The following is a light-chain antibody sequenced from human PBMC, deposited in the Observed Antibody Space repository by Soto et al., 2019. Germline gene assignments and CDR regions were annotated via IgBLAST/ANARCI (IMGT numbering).Light chain of an antibody. CDR3: QQYGTSPMYS. V-gene: IGKV3-20*01. CDR2: GSS. J-gene: IGKJ2*01. CDR1: HSISSSF. Sequence: IVLTQSPGALSLSPGERATLSCRASHSISSSFLAWYQQRPGQAPRLLIYGSSTRATGIPDRFSGSGSATDFTLTISRLEPEDSAVYYCQQYGTSPMYSFGQGTKLEIK.